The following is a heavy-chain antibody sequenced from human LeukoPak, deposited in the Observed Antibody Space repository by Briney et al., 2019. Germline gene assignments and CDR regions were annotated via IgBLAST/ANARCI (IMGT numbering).Heavy chain of an antibody. J-gene: IGHJ4*02. V-gene: IGHV3-23*01. CDR2: ISGSGGST. D-gene: IGHD2-21*02. Sequence: HPGGSLRLSCAASGCTFTTYSMGWVRQAPGKGPEWVSAISGSGGSTYYVDSVKGRFTISRDNSKNTLYLQMNSLRAEDTAVYYCAKRPAYCGGDCYSDYWGQGTLVTVSS. CDR3: AKRPAYCGGDCYSDY. CDR1: GCTFTTYS.